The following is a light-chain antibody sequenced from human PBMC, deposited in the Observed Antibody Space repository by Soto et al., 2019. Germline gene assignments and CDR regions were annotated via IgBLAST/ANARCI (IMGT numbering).Light chain of an antibody. J-gene: IGLJ3*02. CDR1: SSDIGSYNL. Sequence: QSALTQPASVSGSPEQSITISCTGTSSDIGSYNLVSWYQQHPGKAPKVMIYEATKRPSGVSNRFSGSKSGNTASLTISGLQAEDEADYYCGTWESYLSVGVFGGGTKLTVL. V-gene: IGLV2-23*01. CDR3: GTWESYLSVGV. CDR2: EAT.